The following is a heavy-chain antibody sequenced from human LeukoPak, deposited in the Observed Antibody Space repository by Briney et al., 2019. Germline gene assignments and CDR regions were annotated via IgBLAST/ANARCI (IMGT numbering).Heavy chain of an antibody. V-gene: IGHV3-53*01. Sequence: GGSLRLSCAASGFTVSSNYMNWVRQAPGKGLEWVSVIYTGGTTYYTDSVKGRFTISRDNSKNTLYLQMNSLRAEDTAVYYCATPSGYDYLGFDYWGQGTLVTVSS. D-gene: IGHD5-12*01. CDR1: GFTVSSNY. CDR2: IYTGGTT. J-gene: IGHJ4*02. CDR3: ATPSGYDYLGFDY.